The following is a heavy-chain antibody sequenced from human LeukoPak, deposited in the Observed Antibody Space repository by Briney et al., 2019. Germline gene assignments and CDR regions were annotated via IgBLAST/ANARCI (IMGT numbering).Heavy chain of an antibody. CDR2: ISGSGGNT. D-gene: IGHD2-15*01. Sequence: GGTLRLSCAASGFTFSSYGMSWVRQAPGKGLEWVSGISGSGGNTYSADTVKGRFTISRDNSKNTLYLQMNSLRAEDTAVYYCAKDPRYCSGGSCEAYYYYYYYMDVWGKGTTVTISS. V-gene: IGHV3-23*01. CDR1: GFTFSSYG. CDR3: AKDPRYCSGGSCEAYYYYYYYMDV. J-gene: IGHJ6*03.